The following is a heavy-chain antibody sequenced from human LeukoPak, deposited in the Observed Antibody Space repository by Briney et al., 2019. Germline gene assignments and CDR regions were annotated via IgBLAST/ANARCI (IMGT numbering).Heavy chain of an antibody. Sequence: ASVKVSCKAFGGTFSSYAISWVRQAPGQGLEWMGGIIPIFGTANYAQKFQGRVTITADESTSTAYMELSSLRSEDTAVYYCARDSREVGAFDIWGQGTMVTVSS. D-gene: IGHD1-26*01. CDR2: IIPIFGTA. CDR1: GGTFSSYA. V-gene: IGHV1-69*13. CDR3: ARDSREVGAFDI. J-gene: IGHJ3*02.